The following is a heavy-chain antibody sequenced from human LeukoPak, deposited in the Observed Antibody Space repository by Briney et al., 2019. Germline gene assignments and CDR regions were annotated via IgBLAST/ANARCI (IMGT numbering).Heavy chain of an antibody. CDR3: ARDRYYYGSGNPFDY. D-gene: IGHD3-10*01. V-gene: IGHV4-61*02. Sequence: SETLSLTCTVSGGSISSSSYYWGWIRQPAGKGLGWIGRIHTSGSTNYNPSLKSRVTMSVDTSKNQFSLKLSSVTAADTAVYYCARDRYYYGSGNPFDYWGQGTLVTVSS. J-gene: IGHJ4*02. CDR1: GGSISSSSYY. CDR2: IHTSGST.